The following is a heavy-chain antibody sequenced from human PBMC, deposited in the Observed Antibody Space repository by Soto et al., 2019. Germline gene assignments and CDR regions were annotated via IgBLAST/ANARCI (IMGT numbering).Heavy chain of an antibody. CDR3: GRTKDYFYGVDV. J-gene: IGHJ6*02. Sequence: QVQLQESGPGLVKPSGTLSLTCAVSGVSISSSQWWSWVRQPPGKGLEWIGEIYHNERTNYNPSLKSRLTMSLDRSKNQVSLKLSSVTAADTATYFCGRTKDYFYGVDVWGQVTTVTVSS. CDR1: GVSISSSQW. CDR2: IYHNERT. V-gene: IGHV4-4*02.